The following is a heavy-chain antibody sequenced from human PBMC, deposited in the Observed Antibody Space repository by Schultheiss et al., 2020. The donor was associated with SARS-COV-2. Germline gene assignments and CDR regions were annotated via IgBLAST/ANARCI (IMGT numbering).Heavy chain of an antibody. J-gene: IGHJ4*02. V-gene: IGHV4-34*01. CDR2: INHSGST. CDR1: GGSFSGYY. Sequence: SQTLSLTCAVYGGSFSGYYWSWIRQPPGKGLEWIGEINHSGSTYYNPSLKSRVTISVDTSKNQFSLKLSSVTAADTAVYYCARSPMGATDYWGQGTLVTVSS. CDR3: ARSPMGATDY. D-gene: IGHD1-26*01.